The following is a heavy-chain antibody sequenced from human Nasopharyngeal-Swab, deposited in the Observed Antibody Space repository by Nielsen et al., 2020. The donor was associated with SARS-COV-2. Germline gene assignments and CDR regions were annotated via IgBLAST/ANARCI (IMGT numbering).Heavy chain of an antibody. CDR1: GGSISNYY. J-gene: IGHJ6*02. D-gene: IGHD1-26*01. V-gene: IGHV4-59*08. CDR2: IYNSGST. Sequence: SETLSLTCTVSGGSISNYYWTWIRQPPGKGLEWIGYIYNSGSTTYNPSLKSRVTISGDTSKNQFSLTLHSVTAADTAVYYCAKQPYSSPYYYYGLDVWGPGITVTVSS. CDR3: AKQPYSSPYYYYGLDV.